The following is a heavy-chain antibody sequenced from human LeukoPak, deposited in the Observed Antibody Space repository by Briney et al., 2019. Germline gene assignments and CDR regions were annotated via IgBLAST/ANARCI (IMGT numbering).Heavy chain of an antibody. CDR1: GFTFSSYW. CDR2: IKQDGSEK. D-gene: IGHD5-18*01. CDR3: AREGGYSYQPGFDY. Sequence: GGSLRLSCAASGFTFSSYWMSWVRQALGKGLEWVANIKQDGSEKYYVDSVKGRFTISRDNAKNSLYLQMNSLRAEDTAVYYCAREGGYSYQPGFDYWGQGTLVTVSS. V-gene: IGHV3-7*01. J-gene: IGHJ4*02.